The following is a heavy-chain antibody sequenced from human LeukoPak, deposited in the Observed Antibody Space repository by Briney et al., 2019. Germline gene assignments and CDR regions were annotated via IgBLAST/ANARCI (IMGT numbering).Heavy chain of an antibody. J-gene: IGHJ5*02. Sequence: PSETLSLTCIVSGGSINSYYWNWIRQPPGKGLEYVGYIYYSGSTKYNPSLKSRVTISVDTSKNQFSLKLSSVTAADTAVYYCARATLYGNTSFHLDPWGQGTLVTVSS. CDR1: GGSINSYY. CDR2: IYYSGST. CDR3: ARATLYGNTSFHLDP. D-gene: IGHD2/OR15-2a*01. V-gene: IGHV4-59*13.